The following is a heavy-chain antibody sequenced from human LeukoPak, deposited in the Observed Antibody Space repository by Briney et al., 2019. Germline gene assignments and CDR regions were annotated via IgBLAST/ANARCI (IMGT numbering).Heavy chain of an antibody. CDR2: ISSSGSTI. J-gene: IGHJ4*02. Sequence: GGSLRLSCAASGFTFSSYEMNWVRQAPGKGLEWVSYISSSGSTIYYADSVKGRFTISRDNSKNTLYLQMNSLRAEDTAVYYCAKASQGGDYWGQGTLVTVSS. D-gene: IGHD3-16*01. CDR3: AKASQGGDY. CDR1: GFTFSSYE. V-gene: IGHV3-48*03.